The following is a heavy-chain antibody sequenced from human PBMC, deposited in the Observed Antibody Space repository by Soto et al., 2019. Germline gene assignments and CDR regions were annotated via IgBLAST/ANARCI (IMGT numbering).Heavy chain of an antibody. V-gene: IGHV3-30-3*01. CDR2: ISSDGSNK. D-gene: IGHD4-17*01. CDR1: RFTFSSYA. J-gene: IGHJ4*02. Sequence: QVQLVESGGGVVQPGRSLRLSCAASRFTFSSYAMHWVRQAPGKGLEWVAVISSDGSNKYYADSVKGRFTISRDNSKNTLYLQMNSLRAEDTAVYYCARDTDDYWGQGTLVTVSS. CDR3: ARDTDDY.